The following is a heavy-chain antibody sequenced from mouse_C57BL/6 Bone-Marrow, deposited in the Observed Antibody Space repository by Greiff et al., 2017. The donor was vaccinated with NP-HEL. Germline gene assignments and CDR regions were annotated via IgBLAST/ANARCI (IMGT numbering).Heavy chain of an antibody. V-gene: IGHV14-4*01. J-gene: IGHJ3*01. CDR2: IDPENGDT. CDR1: GFNIKDDY. D-gene: IGHD2-3*01. CDR3: TTGDGSN. Sequence: DVQLQESGAELVRPGASVKLSCTASGFNIKDDYMHWVKQRPEQGLEWIGWIDPENGDTEYASKFQGKATITADTSSNTAYLQLSSLTSEDTAVYYCTTGDGSNWGQGTLVTVSA.